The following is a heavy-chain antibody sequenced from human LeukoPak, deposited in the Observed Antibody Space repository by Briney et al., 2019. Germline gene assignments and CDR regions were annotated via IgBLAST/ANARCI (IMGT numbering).Heavy chain of an antibody. D-gene: IGHD5-24*01. Sequence: SVKVSCKASGGTFSSYAISWVRQAPGQGLEWMGRIIPILGIANYAQKFQGRVTITADKSTSTAYMELSSLRSGDTAVYYCAINLRRDGYNGNYWGQGTLVTVSS. CDR1: GGTFSSYA. CDR2: IIPILGIA. V-gene: IGHV1-69*04. CDR3: AINLRRDGYNGNY. J-gene: IGHJ4*02.